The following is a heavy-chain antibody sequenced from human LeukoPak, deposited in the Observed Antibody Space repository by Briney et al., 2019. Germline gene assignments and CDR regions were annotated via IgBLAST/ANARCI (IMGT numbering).Heavy chain of an antibody. CDR2: IIPILGIA. CDR1: GGTFSSYA. Sequence: GASVKVSCKASGGTFSSYAISWVRQAPGQGLEWMGRIIPILGIANYAQKFQGRVTITADKSTSTAYMELSSLRADDTAVYYCLRQGVGDPPRWGQGTLVTVSS. CDR3: LRQGVGDPPR. D-gene: IGHD3-16*01. V-gene: IGHV1-69*04. J-gene: IGHJ4*02.